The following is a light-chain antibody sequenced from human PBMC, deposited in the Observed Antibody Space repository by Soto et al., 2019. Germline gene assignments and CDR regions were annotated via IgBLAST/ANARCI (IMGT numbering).Light chain of an antibody. V-gene: IGLV2-14*03. Sequence: QSALTQPASVSGSPGQSITISCTGTSSDVGGYNYVSWYRQHPGKAPKLMIYDVTNRPSGVSNRFSGSNSGNTASLTIPGLRAEDEADYYCSSYTSSSTLYVFGTGTKLTVL. J-gene: IGLJ1*01. CDR2: DVT. CDR1: SSDVGGYNY. CDR3: SSYTSSSTLYV.